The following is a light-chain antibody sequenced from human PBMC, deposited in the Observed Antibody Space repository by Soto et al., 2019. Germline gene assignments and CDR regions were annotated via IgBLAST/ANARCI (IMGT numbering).Light chain of an antibody. Sequence: EIVLTQSPATLSVSPGERANLSCRASQSVSSNLAWYQQKPGQAPRLLIYGASTRATGIPARFSGSGSGTEFTLTISSLQSEDFAVYYCQQYGSSGTFGQGTKVDIK. CDR3: QQYGSSGT. V-gene: IGKV3-15*01. CDR2: GAS. J-gene: IGKJ1*01. CDR1: QSVSSN.